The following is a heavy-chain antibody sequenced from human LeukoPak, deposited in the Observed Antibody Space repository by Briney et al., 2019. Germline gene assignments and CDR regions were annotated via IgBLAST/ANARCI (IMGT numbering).Heavy chain of an antibody. CDR2: ISGSGGST. CDR1: GFTFGSYA. Sequence: GGSLRLSCAASGFTFGSYAMSWVRQAPGKGLEWVSAISGSGGSTYYADSVKGRFTISRDNSKNTLYLQMNSLRAEDTAVYYCARVSSGNYYYGMDVWGQGTTVTVSS. V-gene: IGHV3-23*01. CDR3: ARVSSGNYYYGMDV. J-gene: IGHJ6*02. D-gene: IGHD2-15*01.